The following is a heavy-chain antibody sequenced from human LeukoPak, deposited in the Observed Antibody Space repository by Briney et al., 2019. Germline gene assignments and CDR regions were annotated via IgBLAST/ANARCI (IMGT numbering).Heavy chain of an antibody. J-gene: IGHJ3*01. CDR2: IDPSDSYT. CDR3: AKWGAGGDFDV. Sequence: KLGESLTTSCKGSGYRFTTSSVSWGRQMPGKGREWMGRIDPSDSYTNYSPSFQGHVTNSADTSISTAYLKWSSLKASDTAMYYCAKWGAGGDFDVWGQGTMVTVSS. CDR1: GYRFTTSS. V-gene: IGHV5-10-1*01. D-gene: IGHD3-16*01.